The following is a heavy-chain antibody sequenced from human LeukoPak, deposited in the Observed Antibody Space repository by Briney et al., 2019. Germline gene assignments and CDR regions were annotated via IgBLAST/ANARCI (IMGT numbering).Heavy chain of an antibody. CDR1: GFTFSSYS. D-gene: IGHD2-2*01. J-gene: IGHJ4*02. CDR3: ARDLCTNTICSFDY. V-gene: IGHV3-48*01. CDR2: ISSSSSTM. Sequence: GGSLRLSCAASGFTFSSYSVNWVRQAPGKGLEWVSYISSSSSTMYYADSVKGRFTVSRDNAKNSLYLQMNSLRAEDTAVYYCARDLCTNTICSFDYWGQGTLVTVSS.